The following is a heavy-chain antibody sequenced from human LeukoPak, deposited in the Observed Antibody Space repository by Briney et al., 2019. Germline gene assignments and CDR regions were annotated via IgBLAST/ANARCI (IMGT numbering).Heavy chain of an antibody. V-gene: IGHV3-23*01. J-gene: IGHJ6*02. CDR1: GFTFSNYA. Sequence: PGGSLRLSCAASGFTFSNYAMNWVRQAPGQGLEWVSAISGTYTTTYYADSVKGRFTISRDNSKNTLYLQMSSLRAEDTAVYYCARGGATIYYYYYGMDVWGQGTTVTVSS. CDR2: ISGTYTTT. D-gene: IGHD1-26*01. CDR3: ARGGATIYYYYYGMDV.